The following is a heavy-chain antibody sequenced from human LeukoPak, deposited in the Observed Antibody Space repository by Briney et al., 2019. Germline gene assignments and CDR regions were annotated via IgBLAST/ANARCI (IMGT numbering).Heavy chain of an antibody. V-gene: IGHV4-59*08. J-gene: IGHJ4*02. CDR3: ARGLLGHFDY. CDR1: GGSISSYY. Sequence: PSETLSLTCTVSGGSISSYYWSWIRQPPGKGLEWIGYIYHSGSTNYNPSLKSRVTISIDTSNNQFSLKLSSVTVADTAVYYCARGLLGHFDYWGQGTLVTVSS. CDR2: IYHSGST. D-gene: IGHD1-26*01.